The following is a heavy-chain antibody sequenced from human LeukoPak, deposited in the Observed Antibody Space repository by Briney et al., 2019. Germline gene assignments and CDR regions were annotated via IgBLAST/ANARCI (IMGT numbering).Heavy chain of an antibody. J-gene: IGHJ4*02. CDR3: ARGYLAAAGKSSFDY. Sequence: PSETLSLTCTVSGGSISSNSYYWGWIRQPPGKGLEWIGEINHSGSTNYNPSLKSRVTISVDTSKNQFSLKLSSVTAADTAVYYCARGYLAAAGKSSFDYWGQGTLVTVSS. CDR1: GGSISSNSYY. CDR2: INHSGST. V-gene: IGHV4-39*07. D-gene: IGHD6-13*01.